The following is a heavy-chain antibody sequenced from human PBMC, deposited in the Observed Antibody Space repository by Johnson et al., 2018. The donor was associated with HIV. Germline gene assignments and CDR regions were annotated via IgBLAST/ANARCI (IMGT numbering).Heavy chain of an antibody. V-gene: IGHV3-30*03. CDR2: ISYDGSNK. D-gene: IGHD6-13*01. Sequence: QEQLVESGGGLVQPGGSLRLSCAASGFTFSSNYMSWVRQAPGKGLQWVAVISYDGSNKYYGDSVRGRSTISRDFSKNPLYLRMDSLRPDDTALYYCARGRKDIEAADGLDNDAFDVWGRGTLVTV. CDR1: GFTFSSNY. J-gene: IGHJ3*01. CDR3: ARGRKDIEAADGLDNDAFDV.